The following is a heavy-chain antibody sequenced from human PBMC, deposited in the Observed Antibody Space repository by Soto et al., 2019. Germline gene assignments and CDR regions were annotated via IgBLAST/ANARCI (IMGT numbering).Heavy chain of an antibody. V-gene: IGHV1-46*02. CDR3: ARGGHIAVVTASFDY. D-gene: IGHD2-21*02. Sequence: ASVKVSCKPSGYTFNTYYLHWVRQAPGQALEWMGVIHPSGGGTTYAQKFLGRVTVTRDTSTSTVFMELSSLRSDDTAVYYCARGGHIAVVTASFDYWGQGILVTVSS. CDR1: GYTFNTYY. CDR2: IHPSGGGT. J-gene: IGHJ4*02.